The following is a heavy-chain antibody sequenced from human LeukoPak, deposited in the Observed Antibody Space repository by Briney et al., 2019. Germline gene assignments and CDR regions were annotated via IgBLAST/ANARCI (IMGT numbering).Heavy chain of an antibody. J-gene: IGHJ4*02. CDR2: ISPSSSII. Sequence: GGSLRLSCAASGFTFSSYGMNWVRQAPGKGLEWVSYISPSSSIIYYADSVKGRFTISRDTAKSSLYLQMTSLRDDDTAVYYCARGWLAETTVVTPYNYWGQGTLVTVSS. CDR3: ARGWLAETTVVTPYNY. V-gene: IGHV3-48*02. D-gene: IGHD4-23*01. CDR1: GFTFSSYG.